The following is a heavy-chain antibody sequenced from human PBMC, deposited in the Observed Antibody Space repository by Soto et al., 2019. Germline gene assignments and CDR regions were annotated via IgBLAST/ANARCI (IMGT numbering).Heavy chain of an antibody. V-gene: IGHV1-69*13. CDR2: IIPIFGTA. CDR1: GGTFSSYA. Sequence: SVKVSCKASGGTFSSYAISWVRQAPGQGLEWMGGIIPIFGTANYAQKFQGRVTITADESTSTAYMELSSLRSEDTAVYYCARDRGGLVRPPGWWFDPWGQGTLVTVSS. CDR3: ARDRGGLVRPPGWWFDP. D-gene: IGHD3-10*01. J-gene: IGHJ5*02.